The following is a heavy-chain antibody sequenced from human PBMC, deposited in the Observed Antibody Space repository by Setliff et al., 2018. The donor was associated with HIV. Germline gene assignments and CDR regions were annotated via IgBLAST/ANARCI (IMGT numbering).Heavy chain of an antibody. V-gene: IGHV3-66*01. CDR3: AREGITGTTLHPY. CDR1: GFTVSSNY. D-gene: IGHD1-7*01. Sequence: GGSLRLSCAASGFTVSSNYMSWVRQAPGRGLEWVSVIYGGGTTHYADSVKGRFTISRDNSKNTVYLQMNTLRAEDTAVYYCAREGITGTTLHPYWGQGTLVTVSS. CDR2: IYGGGTT. J-gene: IGHJ4*02.